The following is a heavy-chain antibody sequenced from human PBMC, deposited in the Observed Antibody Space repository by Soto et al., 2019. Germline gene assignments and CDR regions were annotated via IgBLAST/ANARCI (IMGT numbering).Heavy chain of an antibody. V-gene: IGHV1-3*01. J-gene: IGHJ6*02. CDR1: GYTFTSYA. Sequence: ASVKVSCKASGYTFTSYAMHWVRQAPGQRLEWMGWINAGNGNTKYSQKLQGRVTMTTDTSTSTAYMELRSLRSDDTAVYYCARDIVVVPAATPYGMDVWGQGTTVTVSS. CDR3: ARDIVVVPAATPYGMDV. CDR2: INAGNGNT. D-gene: IGHD2-2*01.